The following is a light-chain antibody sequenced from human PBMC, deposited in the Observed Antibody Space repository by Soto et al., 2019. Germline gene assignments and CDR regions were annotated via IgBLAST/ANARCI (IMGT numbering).Light chain of an antibody. V-gene: IGLV2-14*01. Sequence: QSVLTQPASVSGSPGQSITISCTGTSSDVGGYNYVSWYQQHPGKAPKLMIYDVSNRPSGVYNRFSGSKSGNTASLTISGLQEEDEADYYCSSYTSSSTYVFGTGTKLTVL. CDR3: SSYTSSSTYV. CDR1: SSDVGGYNY. J-gene: IGLJ1*01. CDR2: DVS.